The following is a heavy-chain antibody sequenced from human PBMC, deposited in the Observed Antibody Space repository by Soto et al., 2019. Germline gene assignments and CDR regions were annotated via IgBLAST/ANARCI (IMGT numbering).Heavy chain of an antibody. CDR3: AKDRPYSSGCHGY. J-gene: IGHJ4*02. Sequence: GGSLRLSXAASGFTFSSYAMSWVRQAPGKGLEWVSAISGSGGSTYYADSVKGRFTISRDNSKNTLYLQMNSLRAEDTAVYYYAKDRPYSSGCHGYWGQGTLVTVSS. CDR2: ISGSGGST. CDR1: GFTFSSYA. D-gene: IGHD6-19*01. V-gene: IGHV3-23*01.